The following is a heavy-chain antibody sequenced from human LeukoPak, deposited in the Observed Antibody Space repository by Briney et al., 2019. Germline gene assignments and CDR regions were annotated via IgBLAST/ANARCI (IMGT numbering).Heavy chain of an antibody. D-gene: IGHD1-26*01. CDR1: GFTFSSYA. CDR2: ISGSGGST. Sequence: GGSLRLSCAASGFTFSSYAMSWVRQAPGKGLEWVSAISGSGGSTYYTDSVKGRFTISRDNSKDTLYLQMNSLRAEDTAVYYCAKGTDVVGATFFDYWGQGTLVTVSS. CDR3: AKGTDVVGATFFDY. V-gene: IGHV3-23*01. J-gene: IGHJ4*02.